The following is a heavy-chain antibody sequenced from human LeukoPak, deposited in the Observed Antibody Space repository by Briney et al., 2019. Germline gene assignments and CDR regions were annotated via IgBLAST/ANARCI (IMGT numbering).Heavy chain of an antibody. CDR2: IIPIFGTA. D-gene: IGHD1-14*01. V-gene: IGHV1-69*13. CDR1: GGTFSSYA. Sequence: GASVKVSCKASGGTFSSYAISWVRQAPGQGLEWMGGIIPIFGTANYAQKFQGRVTITADESTSTAYMELSSLRSEDTAVYYCAKRLYTDRGIDNWGQGTLVTVST. CDR3: AKRLYTDRGIDN. J-gene: IGHJ4*02.